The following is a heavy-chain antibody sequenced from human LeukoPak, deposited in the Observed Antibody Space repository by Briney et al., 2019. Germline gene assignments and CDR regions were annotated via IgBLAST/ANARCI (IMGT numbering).Heavy chain of an antibody. V-gene: IGHV4-38-2*02. D-gene: IGHD6-13*01. CDR1: GYSISSGYY. Sequence: PSETLSLTCTVSGYSISSGYYWGWIRQPPGKGLEWIGSIYHSGSTYYNPSLKSRVTISVDTSKNQFSLKLSSVTAADTAVYYCARDSVAAAAGPGLDWGQGTLVTVSS. CDR3: ARDSVAAAAGPGLD. CDR2: IYHSGST. J-gene: IGHJ4*02.